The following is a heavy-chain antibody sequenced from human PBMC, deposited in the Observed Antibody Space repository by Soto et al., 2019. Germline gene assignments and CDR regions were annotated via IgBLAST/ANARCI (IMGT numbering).Heavy chain of an antibody. CDR2: IYYSGST. D-gene: IGHD3-3*01. CDR3: ARSYDFWSSSTNYFDY. Sequence: SETLSLTCTVSGGSVSSGSYYWSWIRQPPGKGLEWIGYIYYSGSTNYNPSLKSRVTISVDTSKNQFSLKLSSVTAADTAVYYCARSYDFWSSSTNYFDYWGQGTLVTVSS. J-gene: IGHJ4*02. CDR1: GGSVSSGSYY. V-gene: IGHV4-61*01.